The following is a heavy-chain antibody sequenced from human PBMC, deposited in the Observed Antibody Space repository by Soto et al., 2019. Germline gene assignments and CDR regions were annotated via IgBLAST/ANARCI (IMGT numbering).Heavy chain of an antibody. J-gene: IGHJ5*02. CDR1: GGTFSSYA. CDR2: IIPIFGTA. CDR3: AREAYYRSGSYYKSSYWFDP. V-gene: IGHV1-69*01. Sequence: QVQLVQSGAEVKKPGSSVKVSCKASGGTFSSYAISWVRQAPGQGLEWMGGIIPIFGTANYAQKFQGRVTITADESTSTAYMELSSLRSEDKAVYYCAREAYYRSGSYYKSSYWFDPWGQGTLVTVSS. D-gene: IGHD3-10*01.